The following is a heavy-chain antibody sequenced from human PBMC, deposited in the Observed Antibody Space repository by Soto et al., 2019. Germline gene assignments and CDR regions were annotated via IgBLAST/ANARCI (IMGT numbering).Heavy chain of an antibody. CDR3: ARDPMVRGVITWFDP. CDR1: GGTFSSYA. CDR2: IIPIFGTA. J-gene: IGHJ5*02. V-gene: IGHV1-69*13. D-gene: IGHD3-10*01. Sequence: SVKVSCKASGGTFSSYAISWVRQAPGQGLEWMGGIIPIFGTANYAQKFQGRVTITADESTSTAYMELSSLGSKDTAVYYCARDPMVRGVITWFDPWGQGTLV.